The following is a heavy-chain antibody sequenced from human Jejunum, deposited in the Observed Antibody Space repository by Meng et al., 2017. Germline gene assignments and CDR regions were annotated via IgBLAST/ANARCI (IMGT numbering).Heavy chain of an antibody. CDR1: GVSITSFH. CDR3: ASGKVVDTSYYHVYPMDV. Sequence: SETLSLTCTVSGVSITSFHWTWIRQSAGKGLEWIGRVYSRGSTNYNPSFKSRVTMSLDTSKNQFSLKLTSVTAADTAVYYCASGKVVDTSYYHVYPMDVWGQGTTVTVSS. D-gene: IGHD3-22*01. J-gene: IGHJ6*02. CDR2: VYSRGST. V-gene: IGHV4-4*07.